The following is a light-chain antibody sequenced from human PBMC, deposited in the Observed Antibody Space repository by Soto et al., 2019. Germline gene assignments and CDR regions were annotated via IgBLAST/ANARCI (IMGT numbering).Light chain of an antibody. J-gene: IGKJ4*01. CDR3: QQRLT. V-gene: IGKV3-11*01. CDR1: QSVSSY. CDR2: DAS. Sequence: EIVLTQSPATLSLSPGERATLSCRASQSVSSYLAWYQQKPGQAPRLLIYDASNRATGIPARFSGSGSGTDFPLTISSLEPEDFAVYYCQQRLTFGGGTKVEIK.